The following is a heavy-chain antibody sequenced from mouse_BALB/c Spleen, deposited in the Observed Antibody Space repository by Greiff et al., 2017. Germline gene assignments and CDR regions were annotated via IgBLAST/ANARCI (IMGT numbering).Heavy chain of an antibody. CDR3: ARENWDRYFDY. Sequence: VKLMESGPGLVAPSQSLSITCTVSGFSFTSYGVHWVRQPPGKGLEWLGVIWAGGSTNYNSALMSRLSISKDNSKSQVFLKMNSLQTDDTATYYCARENWDRYFDYWGQGTTLTVSS. CDR1: GFSFTSYG. D-gene: IGHD4-1*01. J-gene: IGHJ2*01. CDR2: IWAGGST. V-gene: IGHV2-9*02.